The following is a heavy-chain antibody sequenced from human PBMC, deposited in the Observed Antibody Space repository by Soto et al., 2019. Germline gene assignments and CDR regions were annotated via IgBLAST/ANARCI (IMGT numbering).Heavy chain of an antibody. CDR3: ARCGTAKVYYYYGMDV. V-gene: IGHV3-30-3*01. J-gene: IGHJ6*02. D-gene: IGHD5-18*01. CDR2: ISYDGSNK. CDR1: GFTFSSYA. Sequence: GGSLRLSCAASGFTFSSYAMHWVRQAPGKGLEWVAVISYDGSNKYYADSVKGRFTISRDNSKNTLYLQMNSLRAEDTAVYYCARCGTAKVYYYYGMDVWGQGTTVTVSS.